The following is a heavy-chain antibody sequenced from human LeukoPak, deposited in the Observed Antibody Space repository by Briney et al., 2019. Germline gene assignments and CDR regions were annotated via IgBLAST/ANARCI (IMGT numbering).Heavy chain of an antibody. J-gene: IGHJ4*02. CDR3: ASDDFWSGYYYFDY. Sequence: GGSLRLSCAASGFTFSSYWMGWVRQAPGKGLEWVANIKQDGSEKFYVDSVKGRFTISRDNSKNTLYLQMNSLRAEDTAVYYCASDDFWSGYYYFDYWGQGTLVTVSS. V-gene: IGHV3-7*03. CDR1: GFTFSSYW. CDR2: IKQDGSEK. D-gene: IGHD3-3*01.